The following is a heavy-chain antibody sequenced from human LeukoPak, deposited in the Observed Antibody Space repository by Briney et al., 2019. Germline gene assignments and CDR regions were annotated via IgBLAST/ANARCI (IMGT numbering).Heavy chain of an antibody. J-gene: IGHJ4*02. CDR2: INPNSGGT. Sequence: ASVKVSCKASGYTFTGYYMHWARQAPGQGLEWMGWINPNSGGTNCAQKFQGWVTMTRDTSISTAYMELSRLRSDDTAVYYCAREGRSGSFDFDYWGQGTLVTVSS. CDR3: AREGRSGSFDFDY. D-gene: IGHD1-26*01. CDR1: GYTFTGYY. V-gene: IGHV1-2*04.